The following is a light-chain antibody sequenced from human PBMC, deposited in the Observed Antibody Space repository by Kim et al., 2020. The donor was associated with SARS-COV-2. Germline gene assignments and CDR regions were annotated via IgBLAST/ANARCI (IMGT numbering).Light chain of an antibody. CDR1: KLGDNY. J-gene: IGLJ2*01. CDR2: QDS. CDR3: QAWASSTVV. V-gene: IGLV3-1*01. Sequence: SYELTQPPSVSVSPGQTASITCSGDKLGDNYAYWYQQKPGQSPVLVIYQDSKRPSGIPERFSGSNSGNTATLTISGTQAMDEADYYCQAWASSTVVFGGG.